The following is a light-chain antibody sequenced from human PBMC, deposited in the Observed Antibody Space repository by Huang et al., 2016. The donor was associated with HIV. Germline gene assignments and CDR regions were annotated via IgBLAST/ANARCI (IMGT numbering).Light chain of an antibody. V-gene: IGKV1-39*01. CDR1: QDISGY. CDR3: QQSYSIPPT. Sequence: IQLTQSLFSLSASLGDRITITCRASQDISGYLNWYHQKPGKAPHLLIFSASTLQTGVQSRFSSDVSGTDCTLIVSALQPEDFGTYYCQQSYSIPPTCGQGTTVEI. CDR2: SAS. J-gene: IGKJ1*01.